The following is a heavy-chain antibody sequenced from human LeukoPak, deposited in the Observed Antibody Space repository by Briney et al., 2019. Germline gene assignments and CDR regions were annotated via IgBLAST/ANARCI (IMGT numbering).Heavy chain of an antibody. V-gene: IGHV3-23*01. D-gene: IGHD3-22*01. CDR2: ISGSGGST. Sequence: PGGSLRLSCAASGFTFSSYAMSWVRQAPGKGLEWVSAISGSGGSTYYADSVKGRFTISRDNSKNTLYLQMNSLRAEDTAVYYCAREQYYYDSSGYFDYWGQGTLVTVSS. CDR3: AREQYYYDSSGYFDY. CDR1: GFTFSSYA. J-gene: IGHJ4*02.